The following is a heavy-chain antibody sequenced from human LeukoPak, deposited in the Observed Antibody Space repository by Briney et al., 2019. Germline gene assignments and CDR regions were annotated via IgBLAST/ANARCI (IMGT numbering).Heavy chain of an antibody. J-gene: IGHJ3*02. CDR2: MYYSGYT. D-gene: IGHD3-22*01. CDR3: AGDPYYYDSSGRAFDI. V-gene: IGHV4-59*08. CDR1: VDSISGYY. Sequence: PSDTLSLTCTVSVDSISGYYWIWIRQPPGKGLEGIGYMYYSGYTNYNPYLKSRLHASLDTSKNQFSLKLSSVTAEDTAVYYCAGDPYYYDSSGRAFDIWGQGTMVTVSS.